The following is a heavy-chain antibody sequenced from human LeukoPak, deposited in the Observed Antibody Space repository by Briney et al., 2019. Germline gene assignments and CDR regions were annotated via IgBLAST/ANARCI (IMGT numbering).Heavy chain of an antibody. V-gene: IGHV1-2*06. Sequence: ASVKVSCKASGYTFTGYYMHWVRQAPGQGLEWIGRINPNSGGTNYAQKFQGRVTMTRDTSISTAYMELSRLRSDDTAVYYCARDSHSSSPPYWGQGTLVTVSS. CDR1: GYTFTGYY. CDR3: ARDSHSSSPPY. J-gene: IGHJ4*02. D-gene: IGHD6-13*01. CDR2: INPNSGGT.